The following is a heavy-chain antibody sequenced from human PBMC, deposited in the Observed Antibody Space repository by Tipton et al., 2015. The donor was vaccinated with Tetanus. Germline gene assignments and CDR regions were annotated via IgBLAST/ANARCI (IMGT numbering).Heavy chain of an antibody. D-gene: IGHD2-8*01. J-gene: IGHJ4*02. CDR1: GYIFNNYW. V-gene: IGHV5-51*01. CDR3: ARAHCTDGVCNFDF. CDR2: IYPGDSDT. Sequence: MQLVQSGGEIKKPGESLKISCKGSGYIFNNYWIGWVRQKPGKGLEWMGIIYPGDSDTRNSPSFQGQVTISVDKSINTAFLQWRSLEGSDSSMFYCARAHCTDGVCNFDFWGQGALVTVAS.